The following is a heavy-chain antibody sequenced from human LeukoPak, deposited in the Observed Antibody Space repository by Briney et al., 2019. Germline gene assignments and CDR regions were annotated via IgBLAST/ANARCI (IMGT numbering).Heavy chain of an antibody. Sequence: PGGSLRLSCAVSGFTFSNYSMNLVRQTPGKGLEWIAYIIDSGKTVYYADSVKGRFTISRDNAKNSLYLQMNSLRAEDTAVYYCARADSTMVVWYFDYWGQGALVTVSS. J-gene: IGHJ4*02. D-gene: IGHD3-22*01. V-gene: IGHV3-48*01. CDR3: ARADSTMVVWYFDY. CDR2: IIDSGKTV. CDR1: GFTFSNYS.